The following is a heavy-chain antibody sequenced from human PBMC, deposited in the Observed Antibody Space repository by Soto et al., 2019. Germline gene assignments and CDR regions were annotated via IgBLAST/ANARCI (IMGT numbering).Heavy chain of an antibody. J-gene: IGHJ4*02. CDR1: GFAFSTSS. V-gene: IGHV3-21*01. CDR3: ARIRVPAYCDGDCYSPSY. Sequence: GGSLRLSCAASGFAFSTSSMSWVLQAPWKGLEWLSFISSSSRYIYYADSVKGRFTISRDNAKKSLYLQMNSLRAEDTAMYYCARIRVPAYCDGDCYSPSYWGQGTLVTVSS. D-gene: IGHD2-21*02. CDR2: ISSSSRYI.